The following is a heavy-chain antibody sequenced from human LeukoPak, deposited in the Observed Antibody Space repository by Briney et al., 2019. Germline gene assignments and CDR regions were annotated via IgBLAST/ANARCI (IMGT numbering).Heavy chain of an antibody. CDR3: ATDDRIAVAGTGWGYYYYGTDV. J-gene: IGHJ6*02. CDR2: FDPEDGET. V-gene: IGHV1-24*01. CDR1: GYTLTELS. Sequence: ASVKVSCKVSGYTLTELSMHWVRQAPGKGLERMGGFDPEDGETIYAQKFQGRVTMTEDTSTDTAYMELSSLRSEDTAVYYCATDDRIAVAGTGWGYYYYGTDVWGQGTTVTVSS. D-gene: IGHD6-19*01.